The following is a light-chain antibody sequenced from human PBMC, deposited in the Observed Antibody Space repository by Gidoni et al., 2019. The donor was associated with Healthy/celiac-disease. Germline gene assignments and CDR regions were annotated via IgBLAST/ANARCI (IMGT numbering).Light chain of an antibody. V-gene: IGKV4-1*01. CDR1: QSVLYSSNNKNY. CDR3: QQYYSTLSYT. J-gene: IGKJ2*01. CDR2: WAS. Sequence: DIVMTQSPDSLAVSLGERATINCKCSQSVLYSSNNKNYLAWYQQKQGQPPKLLIYWASTRESGVPDRFSGSGSGTDFTLTISSLQAEDVAVYYCQQYYSTLSYTFGQXAKLEIK.